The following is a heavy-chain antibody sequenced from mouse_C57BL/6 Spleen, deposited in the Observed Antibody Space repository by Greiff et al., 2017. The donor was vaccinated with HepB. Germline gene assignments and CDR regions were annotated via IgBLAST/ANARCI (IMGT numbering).Heavy chain of an antibody. CDR2: IYPGDGDT. V-gene: IGHV1-82*01. CDR1: GYAFSSSW. Sequence: VQLQQSGPELVKPGASVKISCKASGYAFSSSWMNWVKQRPGKGLEWIGRIYPGDGDTNYNGKFKGKATLTADKSSSTAYMQLSSLTSEDSAVYFCAREGQYYYGSSPYAMDYWGQGTSVTVSS. J-gene: IGHJ4*01. CDR3: AREGQYYYGSSPYAMDY. D-gene: IGHD1-1*01.